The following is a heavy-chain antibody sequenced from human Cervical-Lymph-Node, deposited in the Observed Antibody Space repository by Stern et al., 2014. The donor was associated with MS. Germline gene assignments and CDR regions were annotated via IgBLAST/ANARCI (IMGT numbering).Heavy chain of an antibody. CDR2: ISYDGIYT. J-gene: IGHJ4*02. Sequence: VQLLESGGGVVQPGRSLRLSCAASGFSFSSFAMHWVRQAPGKGLEWVALISYDGIYTYYEDSVKGRFTISRDNSKNTLYLQMNSLRAEDTAVYYCARDRTYDFWSGQFDYWGQGNLVTVSS. CDR3: ARDRTYDFWSGQFDY. CDR1: GFSFSSFA. V-gene: IGHV3-30*04. D-gene: IGHD3-3*01.